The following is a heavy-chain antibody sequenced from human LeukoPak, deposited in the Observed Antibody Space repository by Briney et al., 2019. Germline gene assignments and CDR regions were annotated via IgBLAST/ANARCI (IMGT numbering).Heavy chain of an antibody. D-gene: IGHD3-22*01. CDR3: AKGDYDSSGYYFGPQLDY. Sequence: GGSLRLACAASGFTFSSYAMSWVRQAPGEGLEWVSAISGSGGSTYYADSVKGRFTISRDNSKNTLYLQMNSLRAEDTAVYYCAKGDYDSSGYYFGPQLDYWGQGTLVTVSS. CDR1: GFTFSSYA. V-gene: IGHV3-23*01. CDR2: ISGSGGST. J-gene: IGHJ4*02.